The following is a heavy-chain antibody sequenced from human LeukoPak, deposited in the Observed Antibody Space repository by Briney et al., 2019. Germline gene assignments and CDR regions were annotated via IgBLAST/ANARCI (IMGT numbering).Heavy chain of an antibody. D-gene: IGHD4-11*01. CDR2: IYHSGST. V-gene: IGHV4-30-2*01. J-gene: IGHJ5*02. CDR1: GGSISSGGYY. CDR3: ARAYDYSNYANWFDP. Sequence: SETLSLTCTVSGGSISSGGYYWSWIRQPQGKGLEWIGYIYHSGSTYYNPSLKSRVTISVDRSKNQFSLKLSSVTAADTAVYYCARAYDYSNYANWFDPWGQGTLVTVSS.